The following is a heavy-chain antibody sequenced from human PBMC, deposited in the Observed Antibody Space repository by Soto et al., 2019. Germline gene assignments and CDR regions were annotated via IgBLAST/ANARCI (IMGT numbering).Heavy chain of an antibody. CDR1: GGSISSYY. CDR3: ARENPPSLFDY. D-gene: IGHD2-2*01. V-gene: IGHV4-59*01. CDR2: IYYSGST. Sequence: SETLSLTCTVSGGSISSYYWSWIRQPPGKGLEWIGYIYYSGSTNYNPSLKSRATISVDTSKNQFSLKLSSVTAADTAVYYCARENPPSLFDYWGQGTLVTVSS. J-gene: IGHJ4*02.